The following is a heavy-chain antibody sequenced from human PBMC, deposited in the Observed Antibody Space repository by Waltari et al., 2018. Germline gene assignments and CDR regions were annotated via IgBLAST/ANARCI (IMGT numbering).Heavy chain of an antibody. Sequence: QVQLQESGPGLVKPSGILSLTCGVSGAPISNGAWWTWVRQSPGKGLEWIGEIYHTGSTNYNPSLESRVTISVDKSKNHFSLGLRSVTAADTAIYYCASDLFLTAWGRVDPWGQGIPVTVSS. D-gene: IGHD7-27*01. CDR2: IYHTGST. J-gene: IGHJ5*02. CDR1: GAPISNGAW. V-gene: IGHV4-4*02. CDR3: ASDLFLTAWGRVDP.